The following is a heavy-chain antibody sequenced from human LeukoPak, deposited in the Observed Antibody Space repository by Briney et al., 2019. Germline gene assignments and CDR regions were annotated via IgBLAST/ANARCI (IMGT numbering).Heavy chain of an antibody. CDR2: ITYDGITT. CDR1: GFTLSSCG. J-gene: IGHJ6*02. Sequence: GGSLRLSCAASGFTLSSCGMHWVRQAPGKGLEWVAVITYDGITTYFDDSVKGRFTISRDNAKNSLYLQMNSLRAEDTALYYCAKQIFPDRGVTWYYYGMDVWGQGTTVTVSS. D-gene: IGHD3-10*01. V-gene: IGHV3-30*18. CDR3: AKQIFPDRGVTWYYYGMDV.